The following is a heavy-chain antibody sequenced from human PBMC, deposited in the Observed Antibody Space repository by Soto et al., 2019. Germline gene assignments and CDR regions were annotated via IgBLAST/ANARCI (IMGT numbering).Heavy chain of an antibody. CDR1: GYTFTSYD. J-gene: IGHJ5*02. CDR3: ARGYDILTGYSWFDP. D-gene: IGHD3-9*01. CDR2: MNPNSGNT. V-gene: IGHV1-8*01. Sequence: QVQLVQSGAEVKKPGASVKVSCKASGYTFTSYDINWVRQATGQGLEWMGWMNPNSGNTGYAQKFQGRVTMNRNTSRSTAYMELSSLRSEDTAVYYCARGYDILTGYSWFDPWGQGTLVTVSS.